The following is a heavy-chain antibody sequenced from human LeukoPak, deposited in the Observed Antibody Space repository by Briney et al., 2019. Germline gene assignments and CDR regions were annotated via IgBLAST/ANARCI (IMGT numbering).Heavy chain of an antibody. CDR2: INHSGST. CDR3: ARGERGGYCSSTSCRWFDP. D-gene: IGHD2-2*01. J-gene: IGHJ5*02. V-gene: IGHV4-34*01. Sequence: SETLSLTCAVYGGSFSGYYWSWIRQPPGKGLEWIGEINHSGSTNYNPSLKSRVTISVDTSKNQFSLKLSSVTAADTAVYYCARGERGGYCSSTSCRWFDPWGQRTLVTFSS. CDR1: GGSFSGYY.